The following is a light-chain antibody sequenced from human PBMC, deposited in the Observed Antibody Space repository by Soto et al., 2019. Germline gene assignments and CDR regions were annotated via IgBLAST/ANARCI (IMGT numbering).Light chain of an antibody. CDR3: QQYKSLYT. CDR2: KAS. J-gene: IGKJ2*01. Sequence: DIQMTQSPSTLSASVGDRVTITCRASQSISSWLAWYQQKPGKAPKLLIYKASSLGSGVPSRFSGSGSGTEFTLTISSLQADDFATYYCQQYKSLYTCGQGTKLEIK. V-gene: IGKV1-5*03. CDR1: QSISSW.